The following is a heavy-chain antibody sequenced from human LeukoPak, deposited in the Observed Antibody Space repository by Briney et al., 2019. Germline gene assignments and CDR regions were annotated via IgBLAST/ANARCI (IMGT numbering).Heavy chain of an antibody. CDR3: ARARIAVAGTYDY. Sequence: GGSLRLSCAASGSTFSSYAMHWVRQAPGKGLEYVSAISSNGGSTYYANSVKGRFTISRDNSKNTLYLQMGSLRAEDMAVYYCARARIAVAGTYDYWGQGTLVTVSS. J-gene: IGHJ4*02. V-gene: IGHV3-64*01. CDR1: GSTFSSYA. D-gene: IGHD6-19*01. CDR2: ISSNGGST.